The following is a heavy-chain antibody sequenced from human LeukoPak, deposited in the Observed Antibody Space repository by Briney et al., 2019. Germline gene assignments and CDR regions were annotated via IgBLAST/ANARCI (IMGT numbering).Heavy chain of an antibody. CDR3: VREYHGGYFDF. D-gene: IGHD3-16*01. Sequence: GASVKVSCKASGYIFTSYYMHWVRQAPGQGLEWLGVVYPSAGTSDPAQRFRARITLSDDTSTSTAYTELRSLKSEDTAIYFCVREYHGGYFDFWGQGTLVTVSS. CDR2: VYPSAGTS. CDR1: GYIFTSYY. J-gene: IGHJ4*02. V-gene: IGHV1-46*03.